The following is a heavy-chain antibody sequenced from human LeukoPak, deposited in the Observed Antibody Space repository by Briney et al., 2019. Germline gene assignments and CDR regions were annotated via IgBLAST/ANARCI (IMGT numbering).Heavy chain of an antibody. CDR3: ARITIRMGAFDI. J-gene: IGHJ3*02. V-gene: IGHV2-70*11. CDR2: IDWDDDK. Sequence: SGPALVKPTQTLTLTCTFSGFSLSTSGMCVSWIRQPPGKALEWLARIDWDDDKYYSTSLKTRLTISKDTSKNQVVLIMTNMDPVDTATYYCARITIRMGAFDIWGQGTMVTVSS. CDR1: GFSLSTSGMC. D-gene: IGHD3-9*01.